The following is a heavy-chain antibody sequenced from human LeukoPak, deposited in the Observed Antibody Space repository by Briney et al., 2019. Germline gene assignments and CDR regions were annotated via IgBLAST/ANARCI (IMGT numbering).Heavy chain of an antibody. V-gene: IGHV4-61*01. CDR2: IYTSGST. D-gene: IGHD3-3*01. CDR1: GGSITSGTYY. J-gene: IGHJ4*02. Sequence: SETLSLTCTVSGGSITSGTYYWTWIRHHPGKGLEWIGYIYTSGSTNYTPSLKSRVTISVDTSKNPFSLKLSSVTAADTAVYYCARGYDFWSGYYFNYWSQGTLVTVSS. CDR3: ARGYDFWSGYYFNY.